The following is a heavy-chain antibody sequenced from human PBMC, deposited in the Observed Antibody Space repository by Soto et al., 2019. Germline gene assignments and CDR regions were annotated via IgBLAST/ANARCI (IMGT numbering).Heavy chain of an antibody. CDR2: MNPNSGNT. D-gene: IGHD3-22*01. CDR3: ARVGYDSSGYWSLVPLHFDY. Sequence: ASVKVSCKASGYTFTSYDINWVRQATGQGLEWMGWMNPNSGNTGYAQKFQGRVTMTRNTSISTAYMELSSLRSEDTAVYYCARVGYDSSGYWSLVPLHFDYWGQGTLVTVPQ. V-gene: IGHV1-8*01. J-gene: IGHJ4*02. CDR1: GYTFTSYD.